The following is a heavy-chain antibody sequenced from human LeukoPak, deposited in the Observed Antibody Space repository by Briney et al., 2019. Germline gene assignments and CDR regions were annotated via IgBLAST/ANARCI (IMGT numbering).Heavy chain of an antibody. Sequence: NPSETLSLTCTVSGYSISSGYYWSWIRQPPGKGLEWIGYIYYSGSTNYNPSLKSRVTISVDTSKNQFSLKLSSVTAADTAVYYCARDTGSSYGDYPSFDYWGQGTLVTVSP. CDR2: IYYSGST. V-gene: IGHV4-61*01. CDR1: GYSISSGYY. J-gene: IGHJ4*02. CDR3: ARDTGSSYGDYPSFDY. D-gene: IGHD4-17*01.